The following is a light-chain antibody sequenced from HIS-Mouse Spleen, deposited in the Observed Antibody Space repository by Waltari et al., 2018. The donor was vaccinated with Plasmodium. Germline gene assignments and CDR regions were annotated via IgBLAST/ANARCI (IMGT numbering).Light chain of an antibody. Sequence: IVLTQSQGTLSLSPWERATLSCRASQSVSSSYLACYQQKPGHAHRLLILGASRRATGIPDRCSGSVSGTDFTLTISRLEPEDFAVYYCQQYGSSPITFGQGTRLEIK. CDR1: QSVSSSY. CDR3: QQYGSSPIT. J-gene: IGKJ5*01. V-gene: IGKV3-20*01. CDR2: GAS.